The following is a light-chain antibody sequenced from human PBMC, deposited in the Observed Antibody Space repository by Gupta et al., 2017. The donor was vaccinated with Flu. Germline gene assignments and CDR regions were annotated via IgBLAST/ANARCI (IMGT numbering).Light chain of an antibody. V-gene: IGLV2-14*01. J-gene: IGLJ3*02. CDR1: SSDVGAYNY. Sequence: QSALTQPASVSGSPGQSITISCTGTSSDVGAYNYVSWYQQSTGKAPKLMIYEVTNRPSGVSNRFSGSKSANTASLTISGLRAEDEANYYCSSFTSSDTWVFGGGTKLTVL. CDR3: SSFTSSDTWV. CDR2: EVT.